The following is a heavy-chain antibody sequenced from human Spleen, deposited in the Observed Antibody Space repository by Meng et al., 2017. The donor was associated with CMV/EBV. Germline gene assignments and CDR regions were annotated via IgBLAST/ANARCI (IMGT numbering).Heavy chain of an antibody. J-gene: IGHJ6*02. CDR1: GFTFSSYW. CDR3: AKAGGGDFWSGLLAYYYGMDV. V-gene: IGHV3-7*03. Sequence: GESLKISCAASGFTFSSYWMSWVRQAPGKGLEWVANIKQDGSEKYYVDSVKGRFTISRDNAKNSLYLQMNSLRAEDTAVYYCAKAGGGDFWSGLLAYYYGMDVWGQGTTVTVSS. D-gene: IGHD3-3*01. CDR2: IKQDGSEK.